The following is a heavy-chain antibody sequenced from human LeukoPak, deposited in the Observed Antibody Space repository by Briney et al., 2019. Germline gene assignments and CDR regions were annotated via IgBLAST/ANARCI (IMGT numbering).Heavy chain of an antibody. V-gene: IGHV3-49*03. D-gene: IGHD6-6*01. CDR1: GFSIGDYA. CDR2: IRSKAFGDRI. J-gene: IGHJ4*02. Sequence: GSLRLSCTASGFSIGDYAASWFRQAPGEGLEWVGFIRSKAFGDRIDYAASVKGRFIISRDDSKNVAYLQMNSLRAEDTAVYYCAKDLYSSSPGARFDYWGQGTLVTVSS. CDR3: AKDLYSSSPGARFDY.